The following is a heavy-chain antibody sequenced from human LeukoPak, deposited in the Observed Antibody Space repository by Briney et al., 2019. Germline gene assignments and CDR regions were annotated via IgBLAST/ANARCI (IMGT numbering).Heavy chain of an antibody. V-gene: IGHV3-23*01. J-gene: IGHJ4*02. CDR1: GFTFRSYA. D-gene: IGHD3-22*01. CDR3: AKSYYYDSSGYC. Sequence: HPGGSLRLSCAASGFTFRSYAMSWVRQAPGKGLEWVSAISGSGGSTYYADSVKGRFTISRDNSKNTLYLRMNSLRAEDTAVYYCAKSYYYDSSGYCWGQGTLVTVSS. CDR2: ISGSGGST.